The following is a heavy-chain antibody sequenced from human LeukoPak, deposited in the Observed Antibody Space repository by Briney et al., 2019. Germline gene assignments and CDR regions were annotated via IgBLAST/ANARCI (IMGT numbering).Heavy chain of an antibody. CDR3: ARARYSSSWYFDY. CDR2: IRYDGSNK. CDR1: GFTFISYS. J-gene: IGHJ4*02. Sequence: GGSLRLSCAASGFTFISYSIHWVRQAPGKGLEWVAFIRYDGSNKYYADSVKGRFTISRDNSKNTVYLQMNSLRAEDTAVYYCARARYSSSWYFDYWGQGTLVTVSS. D-gene: IGHD6-13*01. V-gene: IGHV3-30*02.